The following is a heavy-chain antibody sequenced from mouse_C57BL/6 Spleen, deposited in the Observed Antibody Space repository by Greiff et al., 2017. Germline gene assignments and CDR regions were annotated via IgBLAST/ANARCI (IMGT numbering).Heavy chain of an antibody. Sequence: EVQRVESGGGLVQPGGSMKLSCAASGFTFSDAWMDWVRQSPEKGLEWVAEIRNKANNHATYYAESVKGRFTISRDDSKSSVYLQMNSLRAEDTGIYDCTIDYYGSRAVDAMDYWGQGTSVTVSS. D-gene: IGHD1-1*01. CDR3: TIDYYGSRAVDAMDY. V-gene: IGHV6-6*01. CDR1: GFTFSDAW. J-gene: IGHJ4*01. CDR2: IRNKANNHAT.